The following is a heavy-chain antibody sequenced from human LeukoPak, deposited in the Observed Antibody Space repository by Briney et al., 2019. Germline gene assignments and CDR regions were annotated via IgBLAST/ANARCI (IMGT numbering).Heavy chain of an antibody. CDR1: GFTLSNYG. CDR3: AKVLASVVVVAAPLDY. D-gene: IGHD2-15*01. Sequence: GGSLRLSCAASGFTLSNYGMSWVRQAPGKGLEWVAGISDSGGRTKYADSVKGRFTISRDNFKNTLYLQMNSLRAEDTAVYYCAKVLASVVVVAAPLDYWGQGTLVTVSS. J-gene: IGHJ4*02. CDR2: ISDSGGRT. V-gene: IGHV3-23*01.